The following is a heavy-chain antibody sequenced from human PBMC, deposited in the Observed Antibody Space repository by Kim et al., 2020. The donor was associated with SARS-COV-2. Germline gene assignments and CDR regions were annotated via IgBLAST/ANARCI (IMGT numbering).Heavy chain of an antibody. V-gene: IGHV1-18*01. J-gene: IGHJ5*02. CDR1: GYTFTSYG. Sequence: ASVKVSCKASGYTFTSYGISWVRQAPGQGLEWMGWISAYNGNTNYAQKLQGRVTMTTDTSTSTAYMELRSLRSDDTAVYYCARDTLITGTDLGVRYNWFDPWGQGTLVTVSS. CDR3: ARDTLITGTDLGVRYNWFDP. D-gene: IGHD1-20*01. CDR2: ISAYNGNT.